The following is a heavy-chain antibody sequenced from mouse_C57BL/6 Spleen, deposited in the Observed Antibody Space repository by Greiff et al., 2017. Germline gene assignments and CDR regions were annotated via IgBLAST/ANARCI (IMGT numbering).Heavy chain of an antibody. D-gene: IGHD2-1*01. CDR3: AREEIYYGNYWFAY. Sequence: QVQLKQSGPELVKPGASVKLSCKASGYTFTSYDINWVKQRPGQGLEWIGWIYPRDGSTKYNEKFKGKATLTVDTSSSTAYMELHSLTSEDSAVYFCAREEIYYGNYWFAYWGQGTLVTVSA. CDR2: IYPRDGST. J-gene: IGHJ3*01. V-gene: IGHV1-85*01. CDR1: GYTFTSYD.